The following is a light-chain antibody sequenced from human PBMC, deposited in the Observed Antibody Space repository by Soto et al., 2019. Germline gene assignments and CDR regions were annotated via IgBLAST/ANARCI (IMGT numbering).Light chain of an antibody. V-gene: IGLV3-1*01. CDR3: QAWDSNTAE. J-gene: IGLJ2*01. CDR1: KLGDKY. Sequence: SYELTQPPSVSVSPGQTASIPCSGHKLGDKYACWYQQKPGQSPVLVIYQDDKRPSGIPERFSGSNSGNTATLTISGTRVMDEADYYCQAWDSNTAEIGGGTKLTVL. CDR2: QDD.